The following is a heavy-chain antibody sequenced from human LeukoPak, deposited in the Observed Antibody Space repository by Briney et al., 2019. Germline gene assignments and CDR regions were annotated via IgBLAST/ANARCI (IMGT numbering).Heavy chain of an antibody. CDR3: ARSNYGGKRWFDP. D-gene: IGHD4-23*01. CDR1: GYTFTSYY. V-gene: IGHV1-46*01. CDR2: INPSGGKT. J-gene: IGHJ5*02. Sequence: ASVKVSCKASGYTFTSYYMHWVRQAPGQGLEWMGIINPSGGKTNYAQKFQGRVTMTRDTSISTAYMELSSLRSEDTAVYFCARSNYGGKRWFDPWGQGTLVTVSS.